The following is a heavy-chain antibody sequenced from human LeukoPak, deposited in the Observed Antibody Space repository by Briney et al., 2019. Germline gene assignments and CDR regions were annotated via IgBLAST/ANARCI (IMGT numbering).Heavy chain of an antibody. CDR2: ISAYNGNT. D-gene: IGHD3-10*01. CDR1: GYTFTSYG. CDR3: ARGRSVSMVRTRGYFDY. V-gene: IGHV1-18*01. Sequence: ASVKVSCKASGYTFTSYGISWVRQAPGQGLEWMGWISAYNGNTNYAQKLQGRVTMTTDTSTSTAYMELRSLRSDDTAVYYCARGRSVSMVRTRGYFDYWGQGTLVTVSS. J-gene: IGHJ4*02.